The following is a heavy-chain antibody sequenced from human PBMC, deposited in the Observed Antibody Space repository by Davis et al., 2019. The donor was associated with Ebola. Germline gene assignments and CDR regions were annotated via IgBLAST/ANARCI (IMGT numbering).Heavy chain of an antibody. J-gene: IGHJ3*02. CDR2: ISWNSGSI. CDR1: GFTFDDYA. D-gene: IGHD6-19*01. V-gene: IGHV3-9*01. Sequence: PGGSLRLSCAASGFTFDDYAMHWVRQAPGKGLEWVSGISWNSGSIGYADSVKGRFTISRDNAKNSLYLQMNSLRAEDTALYYCAKDKRYSSGWLSAFDIWGQGTMVTVSS. CDR3: AKDKRYSSGWLSAFDI.